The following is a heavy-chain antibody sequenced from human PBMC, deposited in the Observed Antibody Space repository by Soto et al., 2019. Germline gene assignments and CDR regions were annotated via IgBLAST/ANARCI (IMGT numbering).Heavy chain of an antibody. CDR3: ARGPYYDSSGVPPNWFDP. J-gene: IGHJ5*02. CDR1: GYTFTSYY. V-gene: IGHV1-46*01. D-gene: IGHD3-22*01. Sequence: ASVKGSCKASGYTFTSYYMHWGRQDTGQGLEWMGIINPSGGSTSYAEKFQGRVTMTRDTSTSTVYMELSSLRSEDTAVYYCARGPYYDSSGVPPNWFDPWGQGTLVTVFS. CDR2: INPSGGST.